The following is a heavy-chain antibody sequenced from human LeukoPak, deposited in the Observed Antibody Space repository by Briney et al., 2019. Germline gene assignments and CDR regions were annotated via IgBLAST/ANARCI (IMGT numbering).Heavy chain of an antibody. J-gene: IGHJ4*02. Sequence: PGGSLRLSCAASGFNVSNNYMSWVRQAPGKGLKWVSVIYIGGSTYYADSVKGRFTISRDNSKNTLYLQMNSLRGEDTAVYYCARDHNGPYTFDYWGQGTLVTVSS. CDR1: GFNVSNNY. D-gene: IGHD2-2*02. CDR3: ARDHNGPYTFDY. CDR2: IYIGGST. V-gene: IGHV3-66*01.